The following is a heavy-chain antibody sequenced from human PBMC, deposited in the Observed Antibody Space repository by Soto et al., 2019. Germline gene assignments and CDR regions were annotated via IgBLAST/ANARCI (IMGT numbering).Heavy chain of an antibody. CDR3: ARVLGDYYYYYYMDV. J-gene: IGHJ6*03. D-gene: IGHD2-21*02. Sequence: GGSLRLSCAASGFTFSSYGMHWVRQAPGKGLEWVAVIWYDGSNKYYADSVKGRFTISRDNSKNTLYLQMNSLRAEDTAVYYCARVLGDYYYYYYMDVWGKGTTVTVSS. CDR1: GFTFSSYG. CDR2: IWYDGSNK. V-gene: IGHV3-33*01.